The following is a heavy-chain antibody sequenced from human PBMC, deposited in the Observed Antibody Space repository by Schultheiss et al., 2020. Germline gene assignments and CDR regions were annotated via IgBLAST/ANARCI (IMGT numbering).Heavy chain of an antibody. J-gene: IGHJ4*02. CDR3: ARHVVYGIAASYYFDY. CDR2: IYPGDSDT. CDR1: GYSFTSYW. D-gene: IGHD6-13*01. V-gene: IGHV5-51*01. Sequence: GESLKISCKGSGYSFTSYWIGWVRQMPGKGLEWMGIIYPGDSDTRYSPSFQGQVTISADKSISTAYLQWSSLKASDTAMYYCARHVVYGIAASYYFDYWGQGTLVNGYS.